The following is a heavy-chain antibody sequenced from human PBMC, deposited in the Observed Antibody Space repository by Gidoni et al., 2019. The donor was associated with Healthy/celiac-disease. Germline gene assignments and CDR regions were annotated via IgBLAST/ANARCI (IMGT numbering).Heavy chain of an antibody. V-gene: IGHV3-33*01. CDR3: ARATAMVPLPLDY. CDR1: GFTFSSYG. CDR2: IWYDGSNK. Sequence: QVQLVESGGGVVQPGRALRLSCAASGFTFSSYGMHWVRQAPGKGLEWVAVIWYDGSNKYYADSVKGRFTISRDNSKNTLYLQMNSLRAEDTAVYYCARATAMVPLPLDYWGQGTLVTVSS. D-gene: IGHD5-18*01. J-gene: IGHJ4*02.